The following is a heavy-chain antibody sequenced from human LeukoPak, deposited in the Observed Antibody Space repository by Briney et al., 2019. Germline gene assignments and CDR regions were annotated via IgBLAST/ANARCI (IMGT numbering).Heavy chain of an antibody. Sequence: SETLSLTCAVYGGSFSGYYWSWIRQPPGKGLEWIGEINHSGSTNYNPSLKSRVTIPVDTPKNQFSLKLSSVTAADTAVYYCAREQLGIDYWGQGTLVTVSS. D-gene: IGHD7-27*01. CDR2: INHSGST. V-gene: IGHV4-34*01. CDR3: AREQLGIDY. CDR1: GGSFSGYY. J-gene: IGHJ4*02.